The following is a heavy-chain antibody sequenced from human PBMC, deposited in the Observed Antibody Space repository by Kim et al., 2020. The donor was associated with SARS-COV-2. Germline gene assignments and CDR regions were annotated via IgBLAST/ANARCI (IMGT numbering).Heavy chain of an antibody. CDR1: GYTFTSYG. CDR3: TMGSPYFPFDY. CDR2: ISPYSGAT. Sequence: ASVKVSCKTSGYTFTSYGITWVRQAPGVGFEWMGWISPYSGATVYAQRFQGRVSMTRDRSANTAHMELRSLTPDDTAVYFCTMGSPYFPFDYWGQGTL. J-gene: IGHJ4*02. V-gene: IGHV1-18*01. D-gene: IGHD3-10*01.